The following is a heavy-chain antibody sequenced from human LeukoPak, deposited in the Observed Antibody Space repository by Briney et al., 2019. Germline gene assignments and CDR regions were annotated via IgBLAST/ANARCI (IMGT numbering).Heavy chain of an antibody. J-gene: IGHJ4*02. CDR2: IIPMFGTP. V-gene: IGHV1-69*05. CDR1: GGTLSSSA. D-gene: IGHD5-18*01. Sequence: GASVKVSCXASGGTLSSSAISWVRQALGQGLEWMAGIIPMFGTPNYAQRFQGRVTVTTDASTNTAYMELSSLRSEDTAVCYCARARGYSYSSPFDYWGQGTLVTVSS. CDR3: ARARGYSYSSPFDY.